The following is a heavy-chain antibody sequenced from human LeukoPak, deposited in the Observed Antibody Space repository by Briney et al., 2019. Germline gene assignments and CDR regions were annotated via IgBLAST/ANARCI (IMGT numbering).Heavy chain of an antibody. Sequence: GASLRLSCAAAGLCFSSFTMSWVRERPARGLGWVSSIRGNGETYYADSVKGRFTLSSDSARNTLYFQLNNLRVEDTAIYYCAKASWVSSTDAVRWGQGTLVTVSS. CDR1: GLCFSSFT. CDR3: AKASWVSSTDAVR. J-gene: IGHJ4*02. CDR2: IRGNGET. V-gene: IGHV3-23*01. D-gene: IGHD3-16*01.